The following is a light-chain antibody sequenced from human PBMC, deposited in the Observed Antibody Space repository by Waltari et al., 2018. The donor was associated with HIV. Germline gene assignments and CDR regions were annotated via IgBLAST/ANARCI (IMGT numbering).Light chain of an antibody. CDR3: TSYTTSNTWF. Sequence: QSALTQPASVSGSPGQSITLSCTGTDTDVGTYNYVSWFQHHPGKAPKLIISEVSNRPSVVSHRFSGPKPGNTASLSISGLQAEDEASYYCTSYTTSNTWFFGGGTNLTVL. V-gene: IGLV2-14*01. CDR1: DTDVGTYNY. J-gene: IGLJ2*01. CDR2: EVS.